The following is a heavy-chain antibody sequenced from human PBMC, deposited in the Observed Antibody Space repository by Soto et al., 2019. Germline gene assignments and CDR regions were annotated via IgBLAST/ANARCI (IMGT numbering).Heavy chain of an antibody. J-gene: IGHJ5*02. CDR2: ISAYSGNT. Sequence: QVQLVQSGAEVKKPGASVKVSCKASGYTFASYGISWVRQAPGQGLEWMGWISAYSGNTNYAQMFRGSVTMTTDTSTSTAYMELRRLTSYDTAIYYCSRDYAVSGRLNAHNWFDPWGQGTLVTVAS. D-gene: IGHD3-10*01. CDR1: GYTFASYG. V-gene: IGHV1-18*01. CDR3: SRDYAVSGRLNAHNWFDP.